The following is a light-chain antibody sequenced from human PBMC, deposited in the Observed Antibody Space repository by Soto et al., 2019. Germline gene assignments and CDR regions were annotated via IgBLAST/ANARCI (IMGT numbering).Light chain of an antibody. J-gene: IGKJ2*01. CDR3: QQYGTSPHT. CDR2: RAS. V-gene: IGKV3-20*01. CDR1: QSVGSRY. Sequence: EIVLTQSPGTLSLFPGERATLSCRASQSVGSRYLAWFQQKPGQTPRLLIFRASARATGIPDRFSGSGSGTDFTLTISRLEPEDFAVYYCQQYGTSPHTFGQGTKLEMK.